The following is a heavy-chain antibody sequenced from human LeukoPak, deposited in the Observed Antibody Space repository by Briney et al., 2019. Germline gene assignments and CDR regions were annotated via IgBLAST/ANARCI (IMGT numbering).Heavy chain of an antibody. V-gene: IGHV3-33*08. D-gene: IGHD1-14*01. CDR1: GFTFSSYW. Sequence: GGSLRLSCAASGFTFSSYWMSWVRQAPGKGLEWVAVIWYDGSNKYYADSVKGRFTISRDNSKNTLYLQMNSLRAEDTAVYYCAGSPGIEPKTDYWGQGTLVTVSS. CDR3: AGSPGIEPKTDY. J-gene: IGHJ4*02. CDR2: IWYDGSNK.